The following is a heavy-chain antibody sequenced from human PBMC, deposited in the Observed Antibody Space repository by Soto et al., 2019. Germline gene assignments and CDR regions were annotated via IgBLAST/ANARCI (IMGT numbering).Heavy chain of an antibody. Sequence: ASVKVSCKVSGYTPTELSMHWVRQAPGKGLEWMGGFDPEDGETIYAQKFQGRVTMTEDTSTDTAYMELSSLRSEDTAVYYCATDRYDYIWGSYRYFDYWGQGTLVTVSS. D-gene: IGHD3-16*02. V-gene: IGHV1-24*01. J-gene: IGHJ4*02. CDR3: ATDRYDYIWGSYRYFDY. CDR1: GYTPTELS. CDR2: FDPEDGET.